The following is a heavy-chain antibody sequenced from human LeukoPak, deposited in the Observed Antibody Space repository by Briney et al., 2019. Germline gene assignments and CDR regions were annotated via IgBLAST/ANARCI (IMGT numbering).Heavy chain of an antibody. V-gene: IGHV4-34*01. D-gene: IGHD6-19*01. CDR3: ARDSSGWYRWFDP. CDR2: INHSGST. CDR1: GGSFSGYY. J-gene: IGHJ5*02. Sequence: SETLSLTCAVYGGSFSGYYWSWIRQPPGKGLECIGEINHSGSTNYNPSLKSRVTISVDTSKNQFSLKLSSVTAADTAVYYCARDSSGWYRWFDPWGQGTLVTVSS.